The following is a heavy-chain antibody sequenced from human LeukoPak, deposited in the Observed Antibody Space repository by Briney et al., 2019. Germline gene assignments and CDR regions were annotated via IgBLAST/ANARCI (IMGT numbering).Heavy chain of an antibody. CDR3: ARQGDSSGYYYGDAFDI. CDR1: GYSLTSYW. J-gene: IGHJ3*02. D-gene: IGHD3-22*01. V-gene: IGHV5-51*01. CDR2: IYPGDSDT. Sequence: GESLKISCKGSGYSLTSYWIGWVRQMPGKGLEWMGIIYPGDSDTRYSPSFQGQVTISADKSISTAYLQWSSLKASDTAMYYCARQGDSSGYYYGDAFDIWGQGTMVTVSS.